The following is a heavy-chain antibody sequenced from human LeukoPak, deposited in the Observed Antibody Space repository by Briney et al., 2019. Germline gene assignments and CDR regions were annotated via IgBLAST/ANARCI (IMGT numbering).Heavy chain of an antibody. CDR3: ARLSSWFVAF. D-gene: IGHD6-13*01. V-gene: IGHV4-38-2*02. J-gene: IGHJ1*01. Sequence: SETLSLMCSVSGYVIRSGYFWAWIRQPPGKGLEWIASVYHNGSAFYNPSLKSRASVSVDTSSNQFSLTLTSVSVADTAVYHCARLSSWFVAFWGQGSLVTVSS. CDR2: VYHNGSA. CDR1: GYVIRSGYF.